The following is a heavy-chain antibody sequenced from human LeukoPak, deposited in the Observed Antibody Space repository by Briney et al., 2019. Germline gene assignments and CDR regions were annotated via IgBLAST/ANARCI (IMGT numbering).Heavy chain of an antibody. V-gene: IGHV3-33*01. CDR3: ARQYSKPYYHYMEV. CDR1: GFTFSSYG. CDR2: VWYDGNDK. D-gene: IGHD2/OR15-2a*01. Sequence: GGSLRLSCAASGFTFSSYGMHWVRPAPGKGLEWVAVVWYDGNDKYYADSVQGRFTISRDNSRYTLYLQMSSLRAEDTAVYFCARQYSKPYYHYMEVWGKGTTVTVSS. J-gene: IGHJ6*03.